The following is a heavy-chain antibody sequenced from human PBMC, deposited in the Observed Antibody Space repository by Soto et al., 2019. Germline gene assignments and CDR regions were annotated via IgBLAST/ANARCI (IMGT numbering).Heavy chain of an antibody. CDR2: IKSKTGGGTT. CDR1: GFTFSNAW. CDR3: TTDVDTAMVPDAFDI. Sequence: GGSLRLSCAASGFTFSNAWMSWVRQAPGKGLEWVGRIKSKTGGGTTDYAAPVKGRFTISRDDSKNTLYLQMNSLKTEDTAVYYCTTDVDTAMVPDAFDIWGQGTMVTVSS. D-gene: IGHD5-18*01. J-gene: IGHJ3*02. V-gene: IGHV3-15*01.